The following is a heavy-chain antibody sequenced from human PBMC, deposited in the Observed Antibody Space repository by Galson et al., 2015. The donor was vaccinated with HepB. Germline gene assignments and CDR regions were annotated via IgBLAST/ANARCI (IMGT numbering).Heavy chain of an antibody. D-gene: IGHD3-22*01. V-gene: IGHV3-48*02. CDR3: ARVQFDSSGYPIDY. J-gene: IGHJ4*02. Sequence: SLRLSCAASGFTFNHYSMNWVRQAPGKGLEWVSNIRSGDNAKFYADSVKGRFTISRDNAENSLFLQMDSLRDEDTAVYYCARVQFDSSGYPIDYWGQGPRVTVSS. CDR1: GFTFNHYS. CDR2: IRSGDNAK.